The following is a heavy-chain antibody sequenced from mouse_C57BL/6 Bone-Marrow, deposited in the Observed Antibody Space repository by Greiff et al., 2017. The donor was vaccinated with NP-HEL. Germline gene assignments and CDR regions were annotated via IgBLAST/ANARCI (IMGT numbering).Heavy chain of an antibody. CDR3: ARRIYYYGSSYGGNAMDY. CDR2: IDPSDSYT. CDR1: GYTFTSYW. D-gene: IGHD1-1*01. V-gene: IGHV1-69*01. J-gene: IGHJ4*01. Sequence: VQLQQPGAELVMPGASVKLSCKASGYTFTSYWMHWVKQRPGQGLEWIGEIDPSDSYTNYNQKFKGKSTLTVDKSSSTAYMQLSSLTSEDSAVYYCARRIYYYGSSYGGNAMDYWGQGTSVTVSS.